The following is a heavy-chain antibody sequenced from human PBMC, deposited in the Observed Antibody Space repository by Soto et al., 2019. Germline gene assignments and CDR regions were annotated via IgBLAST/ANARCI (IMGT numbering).Heavy chain of an antibody. D-gene: IGHD5-12*01. J-gene: IGHJ4*02. CDR1: GDIFSGYS. CDR3: ARDLGSGYDPGDY. Sequence: QVQLVQSGAEVKKPGSSVKVSCKTSGDIFSGYSISWVRQAPGQGLEWMGGIIPIFGTTNYAQRFHGRVTLTAHKSTSTVYMELYSLKSEDTAVYYCARDLGSGYDPGDYWGQGTLVTVSS. CDR2: IIPIFGTT. V-gene: IGHV1-69*14.